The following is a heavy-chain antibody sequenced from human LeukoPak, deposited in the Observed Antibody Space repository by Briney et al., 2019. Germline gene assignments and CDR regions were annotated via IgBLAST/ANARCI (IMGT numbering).Heavy chain of an antibody. CDR2: ISYDGSNK. V-gene: IGHV3-30*03. D-gene: IGHD6-19*01. J-gene: IGHJ4*02. CDR1: GFTFSNYN. CDR3: ARTYSSGWWIDY. Sequence: GGSLRLSCAASGFTFSNYNFYWVRQAPGKGLEWVAVISYDGSNKYYADSVKGRFTISRDNSKNTLYLQMNSLRAEDTAVYYCARTYSSGWWIDYWGQGTLVTVSS.